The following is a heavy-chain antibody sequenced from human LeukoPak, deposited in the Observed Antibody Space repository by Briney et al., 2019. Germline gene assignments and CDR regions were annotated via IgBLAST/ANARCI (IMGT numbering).Heavy chain of an antibody. CDR1: GYTFTSYD. D-gene: IGHD3-22*01. V-gene: IGHV1-8*01. CDR3: ARGRHRGYYYDSSGYYPYY. Sequence: GASVKVTCKASGYTFTSYDISWVRQATGQGLEWMGWMNPNSGNTGYAQKFQGRVTMTRNTSISTAYMELSSLRSEDTAVYYCARGRHRGYYYDSSGYYPYYWGQGTLVTVSS. CDR2: MNPNSGNT. J-gene: IGHJ4*02.